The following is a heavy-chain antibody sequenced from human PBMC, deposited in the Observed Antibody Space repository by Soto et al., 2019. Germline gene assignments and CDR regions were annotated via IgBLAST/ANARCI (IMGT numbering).Heavy chain of an antibody. CDR3: ARDLLYYYDSSGYYLGGYFDY. V-gene: IGHV6-1*01. J-gene: IGHJ4*02. Sequence: SQTLSLTCAISGDSVSSNSAAWNWIRQSPSRGLEWLGRTYYRSKWYNDYAVSVKSRITINPDTSKNQFSLQLNSVTPEDTAVYYCARDLLYYYDSSGYYLGGYFDYWGQGTLVTVSS. CDR2: TYYRSKWYN. D-gene: IGHD3-22*01. CDR1: GDSVSSNSAA.